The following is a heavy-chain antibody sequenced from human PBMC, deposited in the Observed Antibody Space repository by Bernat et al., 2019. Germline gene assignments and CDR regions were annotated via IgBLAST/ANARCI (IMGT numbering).Heavy chain of an antibody. CDR2: IKSETDGGTT. D-gene: IGHD6-19*01. CDR3: TTDRMHTSAWSEAFDI. CDR1: DFTFTNAW. Sequence: EVQLVEFGGGLIEPGGSLRLSCAVSDFTFTNAWMNWVRQAPGKGLEWVGRIKSETDGGTTDYPASVKGRFSISRDDSKTTLYLQMNSLKTEDTAVYYCTTDRMHTSAWSEAFDIWGQGTMVTVSS. V-gene: IGHV3-15*07. J-gene: IGHJ3*02.